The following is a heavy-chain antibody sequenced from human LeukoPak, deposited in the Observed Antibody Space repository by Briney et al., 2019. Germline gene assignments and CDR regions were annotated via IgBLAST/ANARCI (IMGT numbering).Heavy chain of an antibody. J-gene: IGHJ5*02. V-gene: IGHV4-34*01. CDR2: INHSGST. Sequence: SETLSLTCAVYGGSFSGYYWSWIRQPPGKGLEWIGEINHSGSTNYNPSLRSRVTISVDTSKNQFSLKLSSVTAADTAVYYCARVRDYYGSGSGWFDPWGQGTLVTVSS. CDR3: ARVRDYYGSGSGWFDP. D-gene: IGHD3-10*01. CDR1: GGSFSGYY.